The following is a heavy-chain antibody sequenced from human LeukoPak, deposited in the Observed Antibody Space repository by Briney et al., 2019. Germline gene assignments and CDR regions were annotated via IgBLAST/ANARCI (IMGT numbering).Heavy chain of an antibody. CDR1: GYTLTGYY. Sequence: ASVKVSCKASGYTLTGYYMHWVRQAPGQGLEWMGWINPNSGATNFAQKFQGRVTMTRDTSISTAYMELSGLRSDDTAVYFCVRVGYNGYVLVFWGQGTLVTVSS. V-gene: IGHV1-2*02. CDR3: VRVGYNGYVLVF. CDR2: INPNSGAT. J-gene: IGHJ4*02. D-gene: IGHD5-12*01.